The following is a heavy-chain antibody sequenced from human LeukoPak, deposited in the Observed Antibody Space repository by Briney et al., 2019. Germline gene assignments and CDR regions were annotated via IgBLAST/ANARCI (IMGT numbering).Heavy chain of an antibody. D-gene: IGHD2-15*01. V-gene: IGHV3-23*01. CDR3: AKDRTVVLSGGYFDY. Sequence: PGGSLSLSCAASGFTFSSYAMSWVRQAPGKGLGWVSAISGSGGSTYYADSVKGRFTISRDNSKNTVYLQMNSLRAEDTAVYYCAKDRTVVLSGGYFDYWGQGTLVAVSS. J-gene: IGHJ4*02. CDR1: GFTFSSYA. CDR2: ISGSGGST.